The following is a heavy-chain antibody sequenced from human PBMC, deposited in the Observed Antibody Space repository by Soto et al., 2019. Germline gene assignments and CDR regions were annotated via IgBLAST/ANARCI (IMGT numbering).Heavy chain of an antibody. CDR1: GGSITSYY. Sequence: SETLSLTCTVSGGSITSYYWSWIRQPPGKGLEWIGYIYNSGNTNYNPSLKSRVTISVDTSKNQFSLKLSSVTAADTAVYYCARTGYSSGFYYFDHWGQGTLVTVSS. CDR3: ARTGYSSGFYYFDH. V-gene: IGHV4-59*01. D-gene: IGHD6-19*01. CDR2: IYNSGNT. J-gene: IGHJ4*02.